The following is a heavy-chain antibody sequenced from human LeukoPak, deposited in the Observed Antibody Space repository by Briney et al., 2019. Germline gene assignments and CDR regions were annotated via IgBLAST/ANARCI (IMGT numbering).Heavy chain of an antibody. J-gene: IGHJ4*02. CDR1: GFAFSDYW. V-gene: IGHV3-7*03. D-gene: IGHD3-10*01. CDR2: IKPDGTFT. Sequence: GGSLRLSCVASGFAFSDYWMNWVRQAPGKGLEWVAIIKPDGTFTNYVDAVKGRFTISRDNAKTSLYLQMNSLRAEDTAVYYCAKDPALLWFGELFDYWGQGTLVTVSS. CDR3: AKDPALLWFGELFDY.